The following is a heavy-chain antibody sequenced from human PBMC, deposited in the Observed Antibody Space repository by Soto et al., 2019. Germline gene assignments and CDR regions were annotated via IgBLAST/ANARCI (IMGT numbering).Heavy chain of an antibody. V-gene: IGHV4-31*03. J-gene: IGHJ2*01. CDR1: GGSISSGVYY. CDR2: IYYSGST. D-gene: IGHD3-10*01. CDR3: AREVVLLWFGEQRNWYLDL. Sequence: PSETLSLTCTVSGGSISSGVYYWSWIRQHPGKGLEWIGYIYYSGSTYYNPSLKSRVTISVDTSKNQFSLKLSSVTAADTAVYYCAREVVLLWFGEQRNWYLDLWGRGTLVTVSS.